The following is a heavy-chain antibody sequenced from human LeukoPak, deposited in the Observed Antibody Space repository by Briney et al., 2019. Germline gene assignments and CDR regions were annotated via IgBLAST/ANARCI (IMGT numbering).Heavy chain of an antibody. D-gene: IGHD2-21*02. J-gene: IGHJ4*02. CDR2: ISISSSYI. Sequence: GGSLRLSCAASGFTFSSYSMNWVRQAPGKGLEWVSSISISSSYIYYADSLNGRFTISTDNAKNSLYMKMNSLRAEDTAVYYCARDLYCGGDCYAYYFDYWGQGTLVTVSS. CDR1: GFTFSSYS. CDR3: ARDLYCGGDCYAYYFDY. V-gene: IGHV3-21*01.